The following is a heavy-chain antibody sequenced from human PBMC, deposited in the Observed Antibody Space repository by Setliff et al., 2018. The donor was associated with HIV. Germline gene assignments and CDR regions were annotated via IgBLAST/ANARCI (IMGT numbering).Heavy chain of an antibody. CDR2: ISVSGGNP. CDR1: GFTFSSYW. D-gene: IGHD6-6*01. J-gene: IGHJ4*02. Sequence: GGSLRLSCAASGFTFSSYWMHWVRQAPGKGLEWVSVISVSGGNPYYADSVKGRFTISRDNSKNTLYLQMNSLRSEDTAVYYYVTGSAARPFDYWGQGTLVTVSS. CDR3: VTGSAARPFDY. V-gene: IGHV3-23*01.